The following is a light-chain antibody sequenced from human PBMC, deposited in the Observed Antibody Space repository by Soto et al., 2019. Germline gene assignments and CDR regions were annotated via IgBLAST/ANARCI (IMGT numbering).Light chain of an antibody. V-gene: IGKV3-15*01. CDR1: QSISSS. Sequence: EIVLTQSPATLSMSPGERVTLSFRASQSISSSLAWYQQKRGQAPRLLMYDVSTRATGVPARFSGSGSGTEFTLTIRSLQSEDFALYYCQQYDHWPPATFGQGTTVDIK. CDR3: QQYDHWPPAT. J-gene: IGKJ1*01. CDR2: DVS.